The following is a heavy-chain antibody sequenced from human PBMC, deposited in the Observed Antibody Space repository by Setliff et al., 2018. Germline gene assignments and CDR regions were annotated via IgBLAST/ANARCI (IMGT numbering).Heavy chain of an antibody. V-gene: IGHV3-48*01. J-gene: IGHJ6*03. Sequence: PGGSLRLSCAASGFTFSSYGMNWVRQAPGKGLEWVSYISSSSSTIYYADSVKGRFTISRDNAKNSLYLQMNSLRAEDTAVYYCARGPTIFGAIYYMDVWGKGTTVTVSS. CDR3: ARGPTIFGAIYYMDV. D-gene: IGHD3-3*01. CDR1: GFTFSSYG. CDR2: ISSSSSTI.